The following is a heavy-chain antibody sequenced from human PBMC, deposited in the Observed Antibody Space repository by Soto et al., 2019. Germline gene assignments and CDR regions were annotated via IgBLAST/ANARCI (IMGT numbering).Heavy chain of an antibody. V-gene: IGHV3-66*01. CDR1: GFTISNNY. CDR2: IYSGGGT. Sequence: EVQLVESGGGLVQPGGSLRLSCAASGFTISNNYMTWVRQAPGKGLELVSLIYSGGGTYYADSVKGRFTISRDNSKNTVYLQMNSLRAEDTAVYYCARNVLVTVLGYWGQGTLVTVSS. D-gene: IGHD2-21*02. CDR3: ARNVLVTVLGY. J-gene: IGHJ4*02.